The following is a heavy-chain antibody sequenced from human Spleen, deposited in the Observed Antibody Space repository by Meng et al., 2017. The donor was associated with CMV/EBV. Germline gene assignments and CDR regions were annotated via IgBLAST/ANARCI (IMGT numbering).Heavy chain of an antibody. CDR3: ASRYYGMDV. CDR2: ISYDGNNK. J-gene: IGHJ6*02. CDR1: RFTFSTYA. V-gene: IGHV3-30*09. Sequence: GGSLRLSCAASRFTFSTYAMHWVRQAPGKGLEWVAVISYDGNNKYYADSVKGRFAISRDNPKNTLYLQMNSLRTEDTAVYYCASRYYGMDVWGQGTTVTVSS.